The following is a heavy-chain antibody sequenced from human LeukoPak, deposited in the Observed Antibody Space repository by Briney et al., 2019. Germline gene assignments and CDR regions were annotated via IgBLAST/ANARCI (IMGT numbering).Heavy chain of an antibody. D-gene: IGHD6-13*01. CDR3: ARGSKYSSSWYVDY. CDR2: MNSDGSST. CDR1: GFTFSSYW. Sequence: PGGSLRLSCAASGFTFSSYWMHWVRQAPGKGPVWVSSMNSDGSSTTCADSVKGRFTISRDNAKNTLYLQMNSLRVEDTAVYYCARGSKYSSSWYVDYWGQGTLVTVSS. V-gene: IGHV3-74*01. J-gene: IGHJ4*02.